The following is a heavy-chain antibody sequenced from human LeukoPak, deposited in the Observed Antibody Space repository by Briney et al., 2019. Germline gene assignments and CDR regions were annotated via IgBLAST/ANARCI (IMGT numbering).Heavy chain of an antibody. CDR2: IIPIFGTA. CDR1: GGTFSSYA. V-gene: IGHV1-69*05. CDR3: ARDRGPYYYGSGSGDAFDI. Sequence: ASVKVSCKASGGTFSSYAISGVRQAPGQGREGMGGIIPIFGTANYAHKFQGRVTITTDESTSTAYMELSSLRSEDTAVYYCARDRGPYYYGSGSGDAFDIWGQGTMVTVSS. J-gene: IGHJ3*02. D-gene: IGHD3-10*01.